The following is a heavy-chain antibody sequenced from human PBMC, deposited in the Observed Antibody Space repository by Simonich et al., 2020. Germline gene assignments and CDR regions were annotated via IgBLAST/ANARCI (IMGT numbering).Heavy chain of an antibody. Sequence: QVQLQESGPGLVKPSETLSLTCTVSGGSISRYYWSWIRQPPGKGLEWIGYVNYSGSTNYTPSLKIRVTISVDTSKHPFSLKLSSGTAADTAVYYCARSLGYYYYYYGMDVWGQGTTVTVSS. CDR1: GGSISRYY. CDR2: VNYSGST. CDR3: ARSLGYYYYYYGMDV. D-gene: IGHD1-26*01. V-gene: IGHV4-59*08. J-gene: IGHJ6*02.